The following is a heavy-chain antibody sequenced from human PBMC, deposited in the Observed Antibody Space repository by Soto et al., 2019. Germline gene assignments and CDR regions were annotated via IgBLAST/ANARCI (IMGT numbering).Heavy chain of an antibody. Sequence: GGSLRLSCAASGFTFSNYAMHWVRQAPGKGLEWVALTSYDGDNEYYTDSVKGRFTISRDNSKNTLFLQMNSPRPEDTAVYYCAKDKGVFNWATSYFDYWGQGALVTVSS. CDR3: AKDKGVFNWATSYFDY. V-gene: IGHV3-30*18. D-gene: IGHD1-1*01. CDR1: GFTFSNYA. J-gene: IGHJ4*02. CDR2: TSYDGDNE.